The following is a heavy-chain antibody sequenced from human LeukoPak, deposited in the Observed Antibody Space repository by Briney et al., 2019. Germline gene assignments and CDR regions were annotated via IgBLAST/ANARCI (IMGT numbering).Heavy chain of an antibody. CDR3: ARDVPRDAYRGGGL. D-gene: IGHD5-24*01. CDR2: IIPILGIA. Sequence: SVKVSCKASGGTFSSYAISWVRQAPGQGLEWMGRIIPILGIANYAQKFQGRVTITADKSTSTAYMELSSLRSEDTAVYYCARDVPRDAYRGGGLWGQGTLVTVSS. CDR1: GGTFSSYA. J-gene: IGHJ4*02. V-gene: IGHV1-69*04.